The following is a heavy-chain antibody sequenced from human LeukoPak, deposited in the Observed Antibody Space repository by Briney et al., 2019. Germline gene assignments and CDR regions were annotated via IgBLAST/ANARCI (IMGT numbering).Heavy chain of an antibody. J-gene: IGHJ4*02. CDR1: GGSFSGYY. CDR2: INHSGST. V-gene: IGHV4-34*01. CDR3: ARGADSSGYYSIFYFDY. D-gene: IGHD3-22*01. Sequence: PSETLSLTCAVYGGSFSGYYWSWIRQPPGKGLEWIGEINHSGSTNYNPSLKSRVTISVDTSKNQFSLKLSSVTAADTAVYYCARGADSSGYYSIFYFDYWGQGTLVTVSP.